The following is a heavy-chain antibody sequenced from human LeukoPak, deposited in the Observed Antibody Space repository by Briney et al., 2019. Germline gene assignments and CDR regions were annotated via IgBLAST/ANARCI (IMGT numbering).Heavy chain of an antibody. CDR2: INSDGSGT. Sequence: GGSLRLSCAAYGFTFSSYWMHWVSQAPGKGLGRVSRINSDGSGTSYADSVKGGFTISRDNAKNTLYLQMNSLMAEDTAVYYCARDVVVPAATGPYGMDVWGKGTTVTVSS. D-gene: IGHD2-2*01. V-gene: IGHV3-74*01. CDR3: ARDVVVPAATGPYGMDV. J-gene: IGHJ6*04. CDR1: GFTFSSYW.